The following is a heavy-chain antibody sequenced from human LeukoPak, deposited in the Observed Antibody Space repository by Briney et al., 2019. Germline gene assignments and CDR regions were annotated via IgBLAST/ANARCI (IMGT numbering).Heavy chain of an antibody. CDR2: ITTSTTVPHI. CDR1: GFTFSTYS. CDR3: ARALGDQPDFYYGMDV. Sequence: GESLRLSCSASGFTFSTYSMNWVRQAPGRVLELVSSITTSTTVPHIFYADSVTGRFTISSDNADNSLFLQMNSLRDEDTPVYYCARALGDQPDFYYGMDVWGQGTTVTVSS. V-gene: IGHV3-21*01. J-gene: IGHJ6*02. D-gene: IGHD2-2*01.